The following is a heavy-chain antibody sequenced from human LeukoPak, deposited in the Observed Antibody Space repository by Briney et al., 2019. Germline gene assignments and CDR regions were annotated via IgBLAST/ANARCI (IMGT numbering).Heavy chain of an antibody. CDR2: IYSDGIT. CDR1: GGSISSSSYY. D-gene: IGHD2-2*01. Sequence: ETLSLTCTVSGGSISSSSYYWGWIRQTPGKGLEWVSIIYSDGITYYYADSVKGRFTISRDNSKNTVYLQMNTLRAEDTAVYYCARVLWPYSFALWGQGTKVTVSS. CDR3: ARVLWPYSFAL. J-gene: IGHJ3*01. V-gene: IGHV3-53*01.